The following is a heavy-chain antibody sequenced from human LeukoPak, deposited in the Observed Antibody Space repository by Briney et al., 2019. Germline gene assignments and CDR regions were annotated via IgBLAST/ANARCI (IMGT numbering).Heavy chain of an antibody. CDR3: ARGYDFWSGYYQISYYYYGMDV. CDR2: IWYDGSNK. V-gene: IGHV3-33*01. D-gene: IGHD3-3*01. Sequence: GGSLRLSCAASGFTFSSYGMHWVRQAPGKGLEWVAVIWYDGSNKYYADSVKGRFTISRDNSKNTLYLQMNSLRAEDTAVYYCARGYDFWSGYYQISYYYYGMDVWGQGTTVTVSS. J-gene: IGHJ6*02. CDR1: GFTFSSYG.